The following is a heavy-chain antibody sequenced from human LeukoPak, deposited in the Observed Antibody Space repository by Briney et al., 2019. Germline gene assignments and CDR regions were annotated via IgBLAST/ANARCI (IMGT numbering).Heavy chain of an antibody. D-gene: IGHD5-18*01. J-gene: IGHJ4*02. CDR2: IYYSGST. V-gene: IGHV4-38-2*02. CDR1: GYSISSGYY. Sequence: SETLSLTCTVSGYSISSGYYWGWIRPPPGKGLEWIGSIYYSGSTYYNPSLKSRVTISVDTSKNQFSLKLSSVTAADTAVYYCARVGYSYGPDYWGQGTLVTVSS. CDR3: ARVGYSYGPDY.